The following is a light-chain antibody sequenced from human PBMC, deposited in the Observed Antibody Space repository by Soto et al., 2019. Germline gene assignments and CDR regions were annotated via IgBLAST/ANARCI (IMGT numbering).Light chain of an antibody. J-gene: IGKJ5*01. Sequence: EIVLTQSPATLSLSPGERATLSCRASQSVSTYLAWYQQKPGQAPRLLIYDASNRATGIPVRFSGSGSGTDFTLTISNLEPEDFALYYCQQRSNWPPEVTVGQGTRLEIK. CDR3: QQRSNWPPEVT. CDR1: QSVSTY. V-gene: IGKV3-11*01. CDR2: DAS.